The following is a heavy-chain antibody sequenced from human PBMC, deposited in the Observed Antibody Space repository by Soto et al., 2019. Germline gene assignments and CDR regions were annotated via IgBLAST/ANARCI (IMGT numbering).Heavy chain of an antibody. CDR2: ISYLGTKT. V-gene: IGHV3-30*13. CDR3: ARGRGTYYADS. Sequence: QVQLVESGGGVVQPGMSLRLSCADSGFTFSEYDMHWVRQAPGKGLEWVALISYLGTKTDYADSVKGRFTISRDDSNDRLYLQMNDLRVEDTAVYYCARGRGTYYADSWGQGTLVTVSS. CDR1: GFTFSEYD. D-gene: IGHD1-26*01. J-gene: IGHJ4*02.